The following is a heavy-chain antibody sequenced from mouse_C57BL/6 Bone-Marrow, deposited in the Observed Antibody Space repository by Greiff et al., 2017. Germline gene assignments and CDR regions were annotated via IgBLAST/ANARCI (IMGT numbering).Heavy chain of an antibody. CDR2: IYPGDGDT. CDR1: GYAFSSSW. Sequence: QVQLQQSGPELVKPGASVKISCKASGYAFSSSWMNWVKQRPGKGLEWIGRIYPGDGDTNYNGKFKGKATLTADKSSSTAYMQLSSLTSEDSAVYFWACLRWLRRSWLAYWGQGTLVTVSA. V-gene: IGHV1-82*01. J-gene: IGHJ3*01. D-gene: IGHD2-2*01. CDR3: ACLRWLRRSWLAY.